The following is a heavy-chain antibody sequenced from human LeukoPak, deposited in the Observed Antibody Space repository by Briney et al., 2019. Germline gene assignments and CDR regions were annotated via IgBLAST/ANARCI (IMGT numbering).Heavy chain of an antibody. CDR2: IIPIFGTA. Sequence: SVKVSCKASGGTFSSYAISWVRQGPGQGLEWIGRIIPIFGTANYAQKFQGRVTITADKSTSTAYMELSSLRSEDTTVYYCARGTYYDQGAFDIWGQGTMVTVSS. V-gene: IGHV1-69*06. CDR1: GGTFSSYA. D-gene: IGHD3-22*01. CDR3: ARGTYYDQGAFDI. J-gene: IGHJ3*02.